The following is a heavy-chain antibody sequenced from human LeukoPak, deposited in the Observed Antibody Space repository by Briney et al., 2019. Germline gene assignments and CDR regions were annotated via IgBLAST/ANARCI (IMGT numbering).Heavy chain of an antibody. CDR2: ISWNSGSI. CDR3: AKETSSGWNPDAFDI. D-gene: IGHD6-19*01. V-gene: IGHV3-9*03. CDR1: GFTFDDYA. Sequence: GRSLRLSCAASGFTFDDYAMHWVRQAPGKGLEWVSGISWNSGSIGYADSVKGRFTISRDNAKISLYLQMNSLRAEDMALYYCAKETSSGWNPDAFDIWGQGTMVTVSS. J-gene: IGHJ3*02.